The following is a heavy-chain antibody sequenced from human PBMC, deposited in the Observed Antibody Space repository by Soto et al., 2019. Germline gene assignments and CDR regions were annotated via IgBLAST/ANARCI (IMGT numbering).Heavy chain of an antibody. J-gene: IGHJ3*02. D-gene: IGHD5-18*01. CDR3: AHRPFNSAWHDAYDI. V-gene: IGHV2-5*02. CDR2: IYWDDDK. Sequence: GSGPTLVNPTETLTLTCTFSGFSLSARGEGVGWIRQPPGKALEWLAIIYWDDDKRYSPSLRTTFTITKDTSKNQVVLTMTNMDPVDTATYFCAHRPFNSAWHDAYDIWGPGTMVTV. CDR1: GFSLSARGEG.